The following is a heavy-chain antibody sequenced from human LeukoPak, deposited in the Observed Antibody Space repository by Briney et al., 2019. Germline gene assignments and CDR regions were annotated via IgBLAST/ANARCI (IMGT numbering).Heavy chain of an antibody. D-gene: IGHD5-24*01. CDR1: GYTLTELS. Sequence: ASVKVSCKVSGYTLTELSMHWVRQAPGKGLEWMGGFDPEDGETIYAQKFQGRVTITADESTSTAYMELSSLRSEDTAVYYCARSRDGYNWSAFDYWGQGTLVTVSS. CDR2: FDPEDGET. V-gene: IGHV1-24*01. J-gene: IGHJ4*02. CDR3: ARSRDGYNWSAFDY.